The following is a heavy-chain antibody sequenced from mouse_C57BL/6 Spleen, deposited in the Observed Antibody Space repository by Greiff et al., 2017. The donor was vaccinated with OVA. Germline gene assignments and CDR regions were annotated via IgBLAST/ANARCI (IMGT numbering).Heavy chain of an antibody. V-gene: IGHV5-12*01. J-gene: IGHJ4*01. Sequence: EVTLVESGGGLVQPGGSLKLSCAASGFTFSDYYMYWVRQTPEKRLEWVAYISNGGGSTYYPDTVKGRFTISRDHAKNTLYLQMSRLKTEDTAMDDCARVRYGIYAMDDWGQGTSVTVSA. D-gene: IGHD2-1*01. CDR2: ISNGGGST. CDR1: GFTFSDYY. CDR3: ARVRYGIYAMDD.